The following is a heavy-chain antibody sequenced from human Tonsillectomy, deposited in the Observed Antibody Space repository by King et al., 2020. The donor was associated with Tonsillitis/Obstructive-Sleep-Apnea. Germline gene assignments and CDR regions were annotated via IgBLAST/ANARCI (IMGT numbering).Heavy chain of an antibody. Sequence: EVQLVESGGGLIQPGGSLRLSCAASGFTVSSNYMSWVRQAPGKGLEWVSVIYSGGSTYYADSVKGRFTISRDNSKNTLYLQMNSLRAEDTAVYYCASNSPLYNWNDGDGLPYFDYWGQGTLVTVSS. CDR3: ASNSPLYNWNDGDGLPYFDY. J-gene: IGHJ4*02. V-gene: IGHV3-53*01. CDR1: GFTVSSNY. CDR2: IYSGGST. D-gene: IGHD1-20*01.